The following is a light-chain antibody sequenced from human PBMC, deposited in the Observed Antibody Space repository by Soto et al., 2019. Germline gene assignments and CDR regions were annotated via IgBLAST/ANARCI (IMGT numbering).Light chain of an antibody. CDR3: QVWDSSSDRLYV. CDR1: NMGSKS. CDR2: DDS. Sequence: SYELTQPPSVSVAPGQTARITCGGNNMGSKSVHWYQQKPGQAPVLVVYDDSDRPSGIPERFSGSNSGNTATLTISRVEAGDEADYYCQVWDSSSDRLYVFGTGTKLTVL. V-gene: IGLV3-21*02. J-gene: IGLJ1*01.